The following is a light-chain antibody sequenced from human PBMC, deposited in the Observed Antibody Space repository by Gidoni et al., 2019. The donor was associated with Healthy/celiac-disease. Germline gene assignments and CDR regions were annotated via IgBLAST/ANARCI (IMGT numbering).Light chain of an antibody. CDR2: DAS. V-gene: IGKV1-33*01. CDR3: QQYDNLPRT. CDR1: QDISNY. J-gene: IGKJ2*02. Sequence: IQLTQSPSSLSASVGDRVTITCQASQDISNYLNWYQQKPGKAPKLLIYDASNLETGVPSRLSGSGSGTDFTFTISSLQPEDIATYYCQQYDNLPRTFGQXTKLEIK.